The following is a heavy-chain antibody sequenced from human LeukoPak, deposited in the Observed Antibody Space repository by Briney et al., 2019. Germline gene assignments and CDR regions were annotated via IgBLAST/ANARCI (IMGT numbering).Heavy chain of an antibody. CDR1: GGSISSGDYY. J-gene: IGHJ6*02. V-gene: IGHV4-30-4*01. Sequence: SQTLSLTCTVSGGSISSGDYYWSWLRQPPGKGLEWIGYIYYSGSTYYNPSLKSRVTISVDTSKNQFSLKLSSVTAADTAVYYCARDGGIRYFDWYTPYGMDVWGQGTTVTVSS. CDR3: ARDGGIRYFDWYTPYGMDV. CDR2: IYYSGST. D-gene: IGHD3-9*01.